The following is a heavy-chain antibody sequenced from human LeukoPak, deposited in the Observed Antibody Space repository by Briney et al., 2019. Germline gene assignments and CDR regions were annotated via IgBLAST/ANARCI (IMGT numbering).Heavy chain of an antibody. CDR1: GYTFTTYT. CDR3: ARDRYYYDSSDFHCGDY. D-gene: IGHD3-22*01. J-gene: IGHJ4*02. Sequence: ASVKVSCKASGYTFTTYTITWVRQAPGQGLEWMGWISAYNGNTNYAQKLQGRVTMTTDTSTSTAYMELRSLRSDDTAVYYCARDRYYYDSSDFHCGDYWGQGTLVTVSS. CDR2: ISAYNGNT. V-gene: IGHV1-18*01.